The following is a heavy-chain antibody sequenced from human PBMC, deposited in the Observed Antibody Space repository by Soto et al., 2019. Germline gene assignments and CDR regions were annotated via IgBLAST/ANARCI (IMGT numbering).Heavy chain of an antibody. J-gene: IGHJ4*02. CDR1: GFTFSSYG. CDR2: ISYDGSNK. D-gene: IGHD4-17*01. V-gene: IGHV3-30*18. Sequence: GGSLRLSCAASGFTFSSYGMHWVRQAPGKGLEWVAVISYDGSNKYYADYVKGRFTISRDNSKNTLYLQMNSLRAEDTAVYYCAKAIYGDYESFGKDWGQGTLVTVSS. CDR3: AKAIYGDYESFGKD.